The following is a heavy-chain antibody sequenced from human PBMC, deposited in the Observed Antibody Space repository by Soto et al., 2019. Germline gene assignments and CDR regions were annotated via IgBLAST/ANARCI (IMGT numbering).Heavy chain of an antibody. V-gene: IGHV3-21*01. CDR1: GFTFSSYS. J-gene: IGHJ3*02. CDR2: ISSSSSYI. Sequence: GGSLRLSCAASGFTFSSYSMNWVRQAPGKGLEWVSSISSSSSYIYYADSVKGRFTISRDNAKNSLYLQMNSLRAEDTAVYYCARLPIEREYQLPRDAFDIWGQGTMVTVSS. CDR3: ARLPIEREYQLPRDAFDI. D-gene: IGHD2-2*01.